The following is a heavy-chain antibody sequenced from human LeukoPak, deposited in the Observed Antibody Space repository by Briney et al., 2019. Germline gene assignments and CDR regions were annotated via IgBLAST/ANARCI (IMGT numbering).Heavy chain of an antibody. CDR2: IYYTET. D-gene: IGHD7-27*01. CDR3: ATRKLGNDY. Sequence: WETLSLTCTVSGGSVSNYYWSWIRQSPGKGLEWIGYIYYTETSYNPSLKSRVTISADTSKNQSSLKLYSVTAADTAVYYCATRKLGNDYWGQGTLVTVSS. V-gene: IGHV4-59*02. J-gene: IGHJ4*02. CDR1: GGSVSNYY.